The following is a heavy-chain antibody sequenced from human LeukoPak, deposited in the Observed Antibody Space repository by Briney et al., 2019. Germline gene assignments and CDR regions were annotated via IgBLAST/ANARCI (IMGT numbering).Heavy chain of an antibody. D-gene: IGHD2-2*01. Sequence: PSETLSLTCTVSGGSISSSSYYWGWIRQPPGKGLEWIGSIYYSGSTYYNPSLKSRVTISVDTSKNQFSLKLSSVTAADTAVYYCAKDHLKRSSTSCGWFDPWGQGTLVTVSS. CDR3: AKDHLKRSSTSCGWFDP. J-gene: IGHJ5*02. CDR1: GGSISSSSYY. CDR2: IYYSGST. V-gene: IGHV4-39*02.